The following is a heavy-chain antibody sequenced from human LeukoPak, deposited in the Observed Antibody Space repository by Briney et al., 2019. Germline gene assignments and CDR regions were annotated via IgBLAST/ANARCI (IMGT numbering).Heavy chain of an antibody. J-gene: IGHJ4*02. CDR2: IYHSGST. CDR3: ARGKEVITMLRGLKPGYYFDY. D-gene: IGHD3-10*01. V-gene: IGHV4-38-2*02. Sequence: SETLSLTCTVSGYSISSGYYWGWIRQPPGKGLEWIGSIYHSGSTYYNPSLKSRVTISVDTSKNQFSLKLNSVTAADTAVYYCARGKEVITMLRGLKPGYYFDYWGQGTLVTVSS. CDR1: GYSISSGYY.